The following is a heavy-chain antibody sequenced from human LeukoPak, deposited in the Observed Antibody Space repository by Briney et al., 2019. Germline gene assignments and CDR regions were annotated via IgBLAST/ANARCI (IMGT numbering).Heavy chain of an antibody. V-gene: IGHV3-23*01. J-gene: IGHJ4*02. D-gene: IGHD1-20*01. Sequence: GGSLRLSCAASGFTFSSYSMNWVRQAPGKGLEWVSCMTGSGGSTYHADSVKGRFTVSRDTSKNTLYLQMNSLRAEDTAVYYCAKGGRIGITGTFFDYWGQGTLVTVSS. CDR2: MTGSGGST. CDR1: GFTFSSYS. CDR3: AKGGRIGITGTFFDY.